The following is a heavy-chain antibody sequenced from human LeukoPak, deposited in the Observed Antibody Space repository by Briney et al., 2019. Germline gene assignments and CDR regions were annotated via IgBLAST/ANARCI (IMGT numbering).Heavy chain of an antibody. CDR3: AKEPASGSCFDY. V-gene: IGHV3-23*01. D-gene: IGHD3-10*01. CDR1: GYTFNTYA. Sequence: GGSLRLSCAASGYTFNTYAMSWVRQAPGKGLEWVSAISGSGGSTYYADSVKGRFTISRDNSKNTLYLQMNSLRAEDTALYYCAKEPASGSCFDYWGQGTLVTVSS. J-gene: IGHJ4*02. CDR2: ISGSGGST.